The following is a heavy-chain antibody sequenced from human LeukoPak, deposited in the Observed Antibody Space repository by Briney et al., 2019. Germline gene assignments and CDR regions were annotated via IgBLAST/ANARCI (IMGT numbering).Heavy chain of an antibody. CDR3: ASDRVAAAGGYYYYYMDV. CDR2: IYHSGST. D-gene: IGHD6-13*01. Sequence: SETLSLTCTVSGYSISSGYYWGWIRQPPGKGLEWIGSIYHSGSTYYNPSLKSRVTISVDTSKNQFSLKLSSVTAADTAVYYCASDRVAAAGGYYYYYMDVWGKGTTVTVSS. V-gene: IGHV4-38-2*02. CDR1: GYSISSGYY. J-gene: IGHJ6*03.